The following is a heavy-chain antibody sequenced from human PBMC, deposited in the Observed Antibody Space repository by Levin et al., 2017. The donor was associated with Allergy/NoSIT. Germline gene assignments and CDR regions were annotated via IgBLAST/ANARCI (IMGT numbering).Heavy chain of an antibody. CDR2: ISSSSSYI. CDR1: GFTFSSYS. D-gene: IGHD6-13*01. J-gene: IGHJ5*02. CDR3: AREVFYRAAAGTMGWFDP. Sequence: GGSLRLSCAASGFTFSSYSMNWVRQAPGKGLEWVSSISSSSSYIYYADSVKGRFTISRDNAKNSLYLQMNSLRAEDTAVYYCAREVFYRAAAGTMGWFDPWGQGTLVTVSS. V-gene: IGHV3-21*01.